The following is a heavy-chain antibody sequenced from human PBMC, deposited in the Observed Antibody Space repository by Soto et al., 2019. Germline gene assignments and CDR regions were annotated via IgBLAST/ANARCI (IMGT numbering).Heavy chain of an antibody. V-gene: IGHV5-10-1*01. CDR2: IDPSDSYT. CDR1: GYSFTSYW. CDR3: ARQGLAVAGPYYSYRMDV. Sequence: GESLKISCKGSGYSFTSYWISWVRQMPGKGLEWMGRIDPSDSYTNYSPSFQGHVTISADKSISTAYLQWSSLKASDTAMYYCARQGLAVAGPYYSYRMDVCGPGTTVTVSS. D-gene: IGHD6-19*01. J-gene: IGHJ6*02.